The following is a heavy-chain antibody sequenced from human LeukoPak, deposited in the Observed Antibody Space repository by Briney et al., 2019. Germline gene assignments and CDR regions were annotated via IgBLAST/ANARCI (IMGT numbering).Heavy chain of an antibody. V-gene: IGHV5-51*01. CDR1: GYSFTSYW. CDR3: ARHGCSSISCDARYYYYGMDV. J-gene: IGHJ6*02. CDR2: IYPGDSDT. D-gene: IGHD2-2*01. Sequence: GESLKISCKGSGYSFTSYWIGWVRPMPGKGLEWMGIIYPGDSDTRYSPSFQGQVTISADKSISTAYLQWSSLKASDTAMYYCARHGCSSISCDARYYYYGMDVWGQGTTVTVSS.